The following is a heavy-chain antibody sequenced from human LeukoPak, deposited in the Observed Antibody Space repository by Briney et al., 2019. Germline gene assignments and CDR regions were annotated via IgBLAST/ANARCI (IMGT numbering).Heavy chain of an antibody. CDR3: ARSDYGSNCAY. D-gene: IGHD4-23*01. V-gene: IGHV3-21*01. CDR1: GFTFGSYT. J-gene: IGHJ4*02. CDR2: ISSRGSDI. Sequence: GGSLSLSCAASGFTFGSYTMNWARQAPGEGLEWVSSISSRGSDIYYADSVKGRFTISRDNDKNLLYLQMTSLRAEDTAVYYYARSDYGSNCAYWGQGTLVTVSS.